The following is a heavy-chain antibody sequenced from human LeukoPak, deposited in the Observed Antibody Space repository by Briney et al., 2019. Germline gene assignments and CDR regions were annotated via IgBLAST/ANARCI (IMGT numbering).Heavy chain of an antibody. CDR1: GGSISSTNW. Sequence: PSETLSLTCGVSGGSISSTNWWSWVRQPPGQGLEWIGEISLSGVTNYNPSLKSRVTMSLDRSKNHLSLTLTSVTAADTAVYYCVRLQPNTGEWAFDIWGQGTMVSVSS. J-gene: IGHJ3*02. CDR3: VRLQPNTGEWAFDI. V-gene: IGHV4-4*02. CDR2: ISLSGVT. D-gene: IGHD1-1*01.